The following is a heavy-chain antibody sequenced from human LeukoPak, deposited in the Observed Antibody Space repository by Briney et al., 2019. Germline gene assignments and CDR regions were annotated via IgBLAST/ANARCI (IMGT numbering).Heavy chain of an antibody. CDR1: GGSISSYY. Sequence: SETLSLTCTVSGGSISSYYWSWLRQPAGKGLEGLGRIYTSGSTNYNPSLKSRVTMSVDTSKNQFSLKLSSVTAADTAVYYCASASLKGMLRYFDWLLVNGGQGTLVTVSS. V-gene: IGHV4-4*07. CDR3: ASASLKGMLRYFDWLLVN. J-gene: IGHJ4*02. CDR2: IYTSGST. D-gene: IGHD3-9*01.